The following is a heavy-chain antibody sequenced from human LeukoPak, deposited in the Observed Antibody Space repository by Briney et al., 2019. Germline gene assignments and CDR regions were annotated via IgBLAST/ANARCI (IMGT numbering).Heavy chain of an antibody. J-gene: IGHJ5*02. V-gene: IGHV4-34*01. CDR3: ARGMRVTTYLGDWFDP. CDR1: GGSFSGYY. CDR2: INHSGST. Sequence: MTSETLSLTCAVYGGSFSGYYWSWIRQPPGKGLEWIGEINHSGSTNYNPSLKSQVTISVDTSKNQFSLKLSSVTAADTAVYYCARGMRVTTYLGDWFDPWGQGTLVTVSS. D-gene: IGHD4-11*01.